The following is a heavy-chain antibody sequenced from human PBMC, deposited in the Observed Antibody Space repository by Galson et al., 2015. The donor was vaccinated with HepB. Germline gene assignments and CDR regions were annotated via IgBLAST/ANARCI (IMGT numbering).Heavy chain of an antibody. V-gene: IGHV3-11*06. Sequence: SLRLSCAASGFRFSDYYMSWIRQAPGKGLEWIAYISSSTTYITYADSVKGRFTISRDNAENSLYLQMNSLRAEDTAVYSCARDDDYLSYHTHWFDPWGQGTLVTVSS. CDR1: GFRFSDYY. J-gene: IGHJ5*01. CDR2: ISSSTTYI. CDR3: ARDDDYLSYHTHWFDP. D-gene: IGHD4-11*01.